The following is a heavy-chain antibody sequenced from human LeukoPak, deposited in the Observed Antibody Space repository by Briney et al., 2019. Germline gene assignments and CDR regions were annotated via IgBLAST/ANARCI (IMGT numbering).Heavy chain of an antibody. V-gene: IGHV3-23*01. Sequence: GGSLRLSCAASGFTFSSYAMSWVRQAPGKGLEWVSAISGSGGSTYYADSVKGRFTISRDNSKNTLYLQMNSLRAEDTAVYYCAKDGNSSGWYGYYYYYYGMDVWGQGTTVIVSS. CDR3: AKDGNSSGWYGYYYYYYGMDV. J-gene: IGHJ6*02. CDR2: ISGSGGST. D-gene: IGHD6-19*01. CDR1: GFTFSSYA.